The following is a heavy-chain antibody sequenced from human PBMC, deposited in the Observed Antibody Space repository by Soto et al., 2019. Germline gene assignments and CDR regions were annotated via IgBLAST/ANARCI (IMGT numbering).Heavy chain of an antibody. CDR3: ARVRDIVVVVAARGLNWFDP. CDR2: ISAYNGNT. Sequence: ASVKVSCKASGYTFTSYGISWVRQAPGQGLEGLGWISAYNGNTNYAQKLQGRVTMTTDTSTSTAYMELRSLRSDDTAVYYCARVRDIVVVVAARGLNWFDPWGQGTLVTVSS. CDR1: GYTFTSYG. V-gene: IGHV1-18*01. J-gene: IGHJ5*02. D-gene: IGHD2-15*01.